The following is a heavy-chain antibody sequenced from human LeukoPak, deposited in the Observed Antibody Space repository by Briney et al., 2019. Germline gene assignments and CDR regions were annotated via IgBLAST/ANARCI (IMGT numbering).Heavy chain of an antibody. CDR3: ARDKARLWFGELSTGLDY. Sequence: SGTLSLTCAVSGGSISSSNWWSWVRQPPGKGLEWIGEIYHSGSTNYNPSLKSRVTISVDKSKNQFSLKLSSVTAADTAVYYCARDKARLWFGELSTGLDYWGQGTLVTVSS. CDR2: IYHSGST. V-gene: IGHV4-4*02. J-gene: IGHJ4*02. D-gene: IGHD3-10*01. CDR1: GGSISSSNW.